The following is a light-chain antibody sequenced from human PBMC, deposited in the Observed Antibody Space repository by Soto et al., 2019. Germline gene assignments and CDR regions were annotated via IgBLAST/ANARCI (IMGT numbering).Light chain of an antibody. CDR3: HSYAATNTFV. CDR2: DVT. Sequence: QSALTQPRSVSGSPGQSVTISCTGTSSDIGGYHYVSWYQQHPGKAPQLMIYDVTKWPSGVPDRFSGSKSGNTASLTISGLQADDEADYYCHSYAATNTFVFGTGTKLTVL. CDR1: SSDIGGYHY. V-gene: IGLV2-11*01. J-gene: IGLJ1*01.